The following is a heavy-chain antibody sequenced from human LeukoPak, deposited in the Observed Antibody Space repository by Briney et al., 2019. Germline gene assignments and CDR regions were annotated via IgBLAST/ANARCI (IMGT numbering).Heavy chain of an antibody. J-gene: IGHJ4*02. CDR1: GFTFSSYS. V-gene: IGHV3-21*01. Sequence: GGSLRLSCAASGFTFSSYSMNWVRQAPGKGLEWVSSISSSSSYIYYTDSLKGRFTISRDNAKNSLYLQMNSLRAEDTAVYYCASASLSGSSLPRDYWGQGTLVTVSS. D-gene: IGHD1-26*01. CDR2: ISSSSSYI. CDR3: ASASLSGSSLPRDY.